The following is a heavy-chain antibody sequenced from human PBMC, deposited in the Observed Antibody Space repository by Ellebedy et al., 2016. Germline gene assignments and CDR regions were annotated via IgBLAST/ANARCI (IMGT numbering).Heavy chain of an antibody. J-gene: IGHJ6*02. D-gene: IGHD3-10*01. V-gene: IGHV3-30*02. CDR1: GFSLRAYG. CDR3: AKAPFSGPYYYYGMDV. Sequence: GESLKISXAVSGFSLRAYGMQWVRQAPGKGLEWVAMIWYDGSNQHYADSLKGRFIISRDYSKNTLYLQMNSLRAEDTAVYYCAKAPFSGPYYYYGMDVWGQGTTVTVSS. CDR2: IWYDGSNQ.